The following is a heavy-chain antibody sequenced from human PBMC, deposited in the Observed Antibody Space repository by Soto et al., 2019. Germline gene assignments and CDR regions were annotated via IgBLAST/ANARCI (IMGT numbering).Heavy chain of an antibody. Sequence: SETLSLTCTVSGGSISSGSYYWGWIRQPPGKGLELIGSISYSGSNYHNPSLKSRVTIYVDTSKNQFSLKLNSVTAADKAVYYCARLEDSRTNAVDIWGQGTMVTVSS. CDR2: ISYSGSN. J-gene: IGHJ3*02. CDR3: ARLEDSRTNAVDI. D-gene: IGHD2-2*01. CDR1: GGSISSGSYY. V-gene: IGHV4-39*01.